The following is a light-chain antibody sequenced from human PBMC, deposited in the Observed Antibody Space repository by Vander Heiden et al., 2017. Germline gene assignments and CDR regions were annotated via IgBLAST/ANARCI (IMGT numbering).Light chain of an antibody. CDR2: GPS. Sequence: EIVMTQSPVTLSVSPGERATLSCRASQSVSSNLAWYRQKPGQAPRLLIYGPSTRATGIPARFSGSGSGTEFTLTISSLQSEDFALYYCHQYNNWPQTFGQGTKLEIK. CDR1: QSVSSN. V-gene: IGKV3-15*01. CDR3: HQYNNWPQT. J-gene: IGKJ2*01.